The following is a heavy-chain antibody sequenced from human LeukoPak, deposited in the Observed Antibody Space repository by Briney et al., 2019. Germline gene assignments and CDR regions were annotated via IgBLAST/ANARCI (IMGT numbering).Heavy chain of an antibody. CDR1: GFSFSTYW. V-gene: IGHV3-7*02. D-gene: IGHD3-10*01. Sequence: GGSLTLSCAASGFSFSTYWMCCVRQPPGQRLEWWANIKQGGSVEQYVDSVKSRFTISRDKAKNSLYLQMNSLRAEDTAVYYCATTSRSITWDYWGQGTLVTVSS. CDR3: ATTSRSITWDY. J-gene: IGHJ4*02. CDR2: IKQGGSVE.